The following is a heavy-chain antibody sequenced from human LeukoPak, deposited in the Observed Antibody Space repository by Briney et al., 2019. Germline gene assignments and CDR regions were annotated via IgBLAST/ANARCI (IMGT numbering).Heavy chain of an antibody. V-gene: IGHV1-2*06. D-gene: IGHD3-22*01. CDR3: AKGWDSSGYPYDAFDI. J-gene: IGHJ3*02. Sequence: ASVEVSCKASGYTFTGYYMHWVRQAPGQGLEWMGRINPNSGGTNYAQKFQGRVTMTRDTSISTAYMELSRLRSDDTAVYYCAKGWDSSGYPYDAFDIWGQGTMVTVSS. CDR2: INPNSGGT. CDR1: GYTFTGYY.